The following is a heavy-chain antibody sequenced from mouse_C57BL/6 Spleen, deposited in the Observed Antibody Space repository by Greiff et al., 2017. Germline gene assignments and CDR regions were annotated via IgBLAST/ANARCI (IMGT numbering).Heavy chain of an antibody. D-gene: IGHD1-1*01. CDR1: GFNIKDYY. CDR3: ARALGSSYPYWYFDV. V-gene: IGHV14-2*01. CDR2: IDPEDGET. Sequence: EVQRVESGAELVKPGASVKLSCTASGFNIKDYYMHWVKQRTEQGLEWIGRIDPEDGETKYAPKFQGKATITADTSSNTAYLQLSSLTSEDTAVYYCARALGSSYPYWYFDVWGTGTTVTVSS. J-gene: IGHJ1*03.